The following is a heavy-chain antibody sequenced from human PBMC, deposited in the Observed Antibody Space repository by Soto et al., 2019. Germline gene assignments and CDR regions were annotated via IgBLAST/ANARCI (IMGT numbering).Heavy chain of an antibody. CDR2: IKTDGTYT. CDR3: ARPKGASYSAFDV. D-gene: IGHD2-21*01. V-gene: IGHV3-74*01. Sequence: EVQLVESGGGLVQPGGSLILSCAASGFTVSNHWMHWVRHAPLKGLESISRIKTDGTYTEYADSVKVRFTISRDNAKNMLYLHMDSLRPEDTAVYYCARPKGASYSAFDVWCQGTVVTVS. J-gene: IGHJ3*01. CDR1: GFTVSNHW.